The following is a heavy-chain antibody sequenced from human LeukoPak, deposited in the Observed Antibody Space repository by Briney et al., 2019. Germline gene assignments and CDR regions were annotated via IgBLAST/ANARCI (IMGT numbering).Heavy chain of an antibody. CDR1: GGSFSGYY. CDR2: INHSGST. J-gene: IGHJ4*02. V-gene: IGHV4-34*01. D-gene: IGHD3-10*01. CDR3: GRLSRALWVRGVTSAYYFDY. Sequence: SETLSLTCAVYGGSFSGYYWSWIRQPPGKGLEWIGEINHSGSTNYNPSLKSRVTISVDTSKNQFSLTLSSVTAADTAVYYCGRLSRALWVRGVTSAYYFDYWGQGTLVTVSS.